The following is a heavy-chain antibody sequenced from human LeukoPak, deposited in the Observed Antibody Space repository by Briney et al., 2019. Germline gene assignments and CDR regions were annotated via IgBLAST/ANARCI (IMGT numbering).Heavy chain of an antibody. CDR3: ARDLDSSGYYPLGY. CDR2: ISSSSSYT. CDR1: GFTFSSYS. V-gene: IGHV3-21*01. J-gene: IGHJ4*02. D-gene: IGHD3-22*01. Sequence: GGSLRLSCAASGFTFSSYSMNWVRQAPGKGLEWVSSISSSSSYTYYADSVKGRFTISRDNAKNSLYLQMNSLRAEDTAVYYCARDLDSSGYYPLGYWGQGTLVTVSS.